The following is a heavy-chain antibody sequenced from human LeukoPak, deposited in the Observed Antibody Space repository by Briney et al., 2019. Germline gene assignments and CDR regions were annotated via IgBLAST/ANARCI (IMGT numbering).Heavy chain of an antibody. CDR3: ARVGSSSWYGVHDY. CDR1: GGSISSYY. Sequence: PSETLSLTCTVSGGSISSYYWSWIRQPPGKGLEWIGYIYYSGSTNYNPSLKSRVTISVDASKNQFSLKLSSVTAADTAVYYCARVGSSSWYGVHDYWGQGTLVTVSS. J-gene: IGHJ4*02. CDR2: IYYSGST. D-gene: IGHD6-13*01. V-gene: IGHV4-59*01.